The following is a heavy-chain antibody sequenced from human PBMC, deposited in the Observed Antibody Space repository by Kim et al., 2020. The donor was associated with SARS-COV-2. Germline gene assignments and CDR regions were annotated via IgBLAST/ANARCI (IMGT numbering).Heavy chain of an antibody. CDR3: ARGSVTDSSGLFDY. V-gene: IGHV1-69*01. Sequence: AKRFQGRVTIPADESTSTAYMELSSLRSEDTAVYYCARGSVTDSSGLFDYWGQGTLVTVSS. J-gene: IGHJ4*02. D-gene: IGHD6-19*01.